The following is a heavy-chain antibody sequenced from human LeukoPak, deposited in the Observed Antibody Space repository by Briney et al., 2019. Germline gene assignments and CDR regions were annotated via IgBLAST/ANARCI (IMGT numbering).Heavy chain of an antibody. J-gene: IGHJ4*02. Sequence: ASVKVSCKASGYTFTGYYMHWVRQAPGQGLEWMGWINPNSGGTNYAQKFQGRVTMTRDTSISTVYMELSSLRSEDTAVYYCARVYAWRWFGDYWGQGTLVTVSS. CDR2: INPNSGGT. V-gene: IGHV1-2*02. CDR1: GYTFTGYY. CDR3: ARVYAWRWFGDY. D-gene: IGHD3-10*01.